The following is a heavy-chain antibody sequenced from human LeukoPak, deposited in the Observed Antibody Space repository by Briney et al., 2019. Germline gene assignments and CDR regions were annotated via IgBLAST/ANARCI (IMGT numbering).Heavy chain of an antibody. J-gene: IGHJ2*01. CDR1: GGSISSNH. V-gene: IGHV4-39*07. CDR2: IYYTGTT. CDR3: AGYGNYWDWYFDL. D-gene: IGHD4-11*01. Sequence: SETLSLTCTVSGGSISSNHWGWIRQSPGKNLEWLGSIYYTGTTHYNPSLKSRVTISVDTPKNQISLRLTSVTAADTAVYYCAGYGNYWDWYFDLWGRGTLVTVSS.